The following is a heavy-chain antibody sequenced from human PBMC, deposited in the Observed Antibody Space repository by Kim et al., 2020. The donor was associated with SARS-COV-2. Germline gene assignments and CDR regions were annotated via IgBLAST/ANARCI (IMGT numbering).Heavy chain of an antibody. J-gene: IGHJ6*02. V-gene: IGHV3-7*01. CDR3: ARGGSVV. CDR2: GSQK. Sequence: GSQKYNVDPVKGRFTISRDNAKNSVYMQMNSLRAEDTAVYYCARGGSVVWGQGTTVIVSS. D-gene: IGHD3-10*01.